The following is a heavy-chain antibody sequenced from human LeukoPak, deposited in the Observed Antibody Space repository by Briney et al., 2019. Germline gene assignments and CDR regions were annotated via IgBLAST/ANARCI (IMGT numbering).Heavy chain of an antibody. CDR2: ITASGTAM. J-gene: IGHJ4*02. CDR1: GFTFSSYS. CDR3: ASSGSYRFDY. D-gene: IGHD1-26*01. Sequence: QPGGSLRLSCAASGFTFSSYSMNWVRQAPGKGLVWVSHITASGTAMFYADSVKGRFTISRDNAKNSLYLQMNSLRDEDTAVYYCASSGSYRFDYWGQGTLATVSS. V-gene: IGHV3-48*02.